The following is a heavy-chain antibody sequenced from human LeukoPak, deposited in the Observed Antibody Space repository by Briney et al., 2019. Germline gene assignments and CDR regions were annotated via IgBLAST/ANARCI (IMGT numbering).Heavy chain of an antibody. CDR3: ASLGLQLILPPQGYGMDV. CDR2: ISGSGGST. D-gene: IGHD5-24*01. Sequence: GGSLRLSCAASGFTFSSYAMSWVRQAPGKGLEWVSAISGSGGSTYYADSVKGRFTISRDNSKNTLYLQMNSLRAEDTAVYYCASLGLQLILPPQGYGMDVWGQGTTVTVSS. V-gene: IGHV3-23*01. CDR1: GFTFSSYA. J-gene: IGHJ6*02.